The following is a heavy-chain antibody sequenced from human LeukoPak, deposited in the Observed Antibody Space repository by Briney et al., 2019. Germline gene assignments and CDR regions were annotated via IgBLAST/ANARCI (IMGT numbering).Heavy chain of an antibody. V-gene: IGHV3-74*01. D-gene: IGHD1-26*01. Sequence: GGSLRLSCAASGFTFSNFWIHWVRQAPGKGLVWVSHINSDGSSTPYADSVKGRFTISRDNAKNMLYLQMNNLRAEDTAVYYCARGHSGSYSRTFDYWGQGILVTVSS. CDR3: ARGHSGSYSRTFDY. J-gene: IGHJ4*02. CDR2: INSDGSST. CDR1: GFTFSNFW.